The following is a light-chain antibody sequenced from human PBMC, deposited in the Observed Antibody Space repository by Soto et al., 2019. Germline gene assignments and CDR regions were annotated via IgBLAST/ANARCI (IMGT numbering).Light chain of an antibody. Sequence: EIVLTQSPATLSLSPGERATLSCRASQSVSSYFAWYQQKPAQAPRLLIYDASNRTTGIPARFSGSGSGTDFTLTISSLEPEDFAVYYCQQRSNWPPLFTFGPGTKVDIK. V-gene: IGKV3-11*01. CDR3: QQRSNWPPLFT. CDR2: DAS. J-gene: IGKJ3*01. CDR1: QSVSSY.